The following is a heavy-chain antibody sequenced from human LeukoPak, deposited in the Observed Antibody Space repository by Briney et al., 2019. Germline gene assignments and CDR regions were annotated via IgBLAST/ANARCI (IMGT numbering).Heavy chain of an antibody. J-gene: IGHJ4*02. D-gene: IGHD3-3*01. Sequence: SETLSLTCTVSGGSISSYYWSWIRQPPGKGLGWIGYIYYSGSTNYNPSLKSRVTISVATSTNQFSLKLSSVTAADTAVYYCARQVDSDFWSGYWPVGYWGQGTLVTVSS. CDR2: IYYSGST. V-gene: IGHV4-59*08. CDR3: ARQVDSDFWSGYWPVGY. CDR1: GGSISSYY.